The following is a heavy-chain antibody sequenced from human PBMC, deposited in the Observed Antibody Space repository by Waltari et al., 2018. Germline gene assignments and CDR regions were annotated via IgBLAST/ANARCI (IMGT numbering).Heavy chain of an antibody. V-gene: IGHV3-30*18. CDR1: GFTFRRYA. D-gene: IGHD6-19*01. CDR3: AKSGISVGYFDY. J-gene: IGHJ4*02. CDR2: MSYDGSNQ. Sequence: QVQLVESGGGVVQPGRSLRLYCAASGFTFRRYAMHWVRQAPGKGLEWVAVMSYDGSNQYYGDSVMGRFTISRDNSKNTLYLKINSLRAEDTAVYYCAKSGISVGYFDYWGRGTLVTVSS.